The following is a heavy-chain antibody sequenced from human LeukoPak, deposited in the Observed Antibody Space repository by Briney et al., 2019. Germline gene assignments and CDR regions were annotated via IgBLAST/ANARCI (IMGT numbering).Heavy chain of an antibody. CDR2: ISYDGGNK. J-gene: IGHJ6*02. D-gene: IGHD6-13*01. Sequence: GGSLRLPCAASGFTFSNYAMHWVRQAPGKGLEWVAGISYDGGNKYYADSVKGRITFSRDNSEYTLYLQMNSLRAEDTAVYYCARGSSWSRGDFYGMDVWGQGTTVTVSS. CDR3: ARGSSWSRGDFYGMDV. V-gene: IGHV3-30*04. CDR1: GFTFSNYA.